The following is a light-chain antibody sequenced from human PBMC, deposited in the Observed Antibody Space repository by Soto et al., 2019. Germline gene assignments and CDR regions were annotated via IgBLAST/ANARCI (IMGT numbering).Light chain of an antibody. Sequence: QSALTQPASVSGCPGQSITISCTGTSSDVGGYNYVSWYQQHPGKAPKVIIYEVSNRPSGVSNRFSGSKSGNTASLTISGLQAEDEADYYCSSYTSTSTSVVFGGGTKLTVL. V-gene: IGLV2-14*01. CDR2: EVS. CDR1: SSDVGGYNY. CDR3: SSYTSTSTSVV. J-gene: IGLJ2*01.